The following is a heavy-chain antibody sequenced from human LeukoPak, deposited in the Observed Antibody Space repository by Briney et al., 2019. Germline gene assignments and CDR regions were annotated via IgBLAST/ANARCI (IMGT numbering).Heavy chain of an antibody. D-gene: IGHD1-20*01. CDR1: GGSFSGYY. J-gene: IGHJ5*02. Sequence: PSETLSLTCAVYGGSFSGYYWSWIRQPPGKGLEWIGEINHSGSTNYNPSLKSRVTISVDTSKNQFSLKLSSVTAADTAVYYCAIGYNWNRGFDPWGQGTLVTVSS. CDR3: AIGYNWNRGFDP. V-gene: IGHV4-34*01. CDR2: INHSGST.